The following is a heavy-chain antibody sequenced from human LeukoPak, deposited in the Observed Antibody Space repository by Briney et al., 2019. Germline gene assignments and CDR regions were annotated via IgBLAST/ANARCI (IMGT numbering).Heavy chain of an antibody. J-gene: IGHJ6*02. Sequence: GGSLRLSCAASGFTFSSYWMSWVRQAPGKGLEWVANIKQDGSEKYYVDSVKGRFTISRDNAKNSLYLQMNSLRAEDTAVYYCARNGYCSSTSCYTTPYYYYGMDVWGQGTTVTVSS. CDR3: ARNGYCSSTSCYTTPYYYYGMDV. V-gene: IGHV3-7*01. CDR2: IKQDGSEK. CDR1: GFTFSSYW. D-gene: IGHD2-2*02.